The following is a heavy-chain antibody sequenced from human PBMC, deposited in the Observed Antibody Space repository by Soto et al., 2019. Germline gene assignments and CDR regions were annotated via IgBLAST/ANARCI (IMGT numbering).Heavy chain of an antibody. CDR2: IYYSGST. CDR3: ARHMRGGWYRGVDY. CDR1: GGSISSSSYY. V-gene: IGHV4-39*01. D-gene: IGHD6-19*01. Sequence: SETLSLTCTVSGGSISSSSYYWGWIRQPPGKGLEWIGSIYYSGSTYYNPSLKSRVTISVDTSKNQFSLKLSSVTAADTAVYYCARHMRGGWYRGVDYWGQGTLVTVS. J-gene: IGHJ4*02.